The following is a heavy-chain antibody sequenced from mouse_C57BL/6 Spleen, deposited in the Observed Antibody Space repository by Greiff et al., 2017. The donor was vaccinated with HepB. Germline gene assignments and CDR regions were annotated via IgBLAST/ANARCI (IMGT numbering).Heavy chain of an antibody. Sequence: QVQLKQPGAELVKPGASVKMSCKASGYTFTSTWITWVNQGPGQGLEWIGHIYPGSGSSNYNEKFKNKATLTVDTSSSTAYMQLSSLTSEDSAVYYCVTRNFDFWGQGTTLTVSS. CDR3: VTRNFDF. CDR1: GYTFTSTW. D-gene: IGHD1-1*01. J-gene: IGHJ2*01. CDR2: IYPGSGSS. V-gene: IGHV1-55*01.